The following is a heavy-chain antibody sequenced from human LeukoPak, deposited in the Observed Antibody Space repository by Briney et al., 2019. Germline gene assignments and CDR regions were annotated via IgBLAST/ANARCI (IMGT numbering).Heavy chain of an antibody. D-gene: IGHD4/OR15-4a*01. CDR2: ISGTGGST. J-gene: IGHJ6*02. CDR1: EFTFSSFL. Sequence: GGSLRLSCAASEFTFSSFLMSLVRQAPGKGLEWVSGISGTGGSTWYIDSVRGRFTISRDNTKNTFYLHMSSLRVDDTAVYYCARGRLYGMDVWGQGTTVIVSS. V-gene: IGHV3-23*01. CDR3: ARGRLYGMDV.